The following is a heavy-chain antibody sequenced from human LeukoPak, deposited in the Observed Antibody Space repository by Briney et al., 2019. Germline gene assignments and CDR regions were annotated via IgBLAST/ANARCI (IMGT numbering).Heavy chain of an antibody. CDR2: INPDSGGT. CDR3: ARDRNLVVLTALGQNWFDP. V-gene: IGHV1-2*02. D-gene: IGHD2-21*02. Sequence: ASVKVSCKASGYTFTGYYMHWVRQAPGQGLEWMGWINPDSGGTNYAQKFQGRVTMTRDTSITTAYMELSSLRSDDTAVYYCARDRNLVVLTALGQNWFDPWGQGTLVTVSS. J-gene: IGHJ5*02. CDR1: GYTFTGYY.